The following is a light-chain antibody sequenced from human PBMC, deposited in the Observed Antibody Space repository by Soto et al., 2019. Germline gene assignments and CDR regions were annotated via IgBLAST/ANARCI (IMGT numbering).Light chain of an antibody. CDR2: GSS. CDR3: QQYGSSPPYT. V-gene: IGKV3-20*01. J-gene: IGKJ2*01. Sequence: EIVLTQSPGTLSLSPGERATLSCGASQTVSGNYLAWYQQKPGQSPRLLIYGSSDRATGIPDRFSGSGSGTDFTLTISRVEPEDFAVYYCQQYGSSPPYTFGQGTKLEIK. CDR1: QTVSGNY.